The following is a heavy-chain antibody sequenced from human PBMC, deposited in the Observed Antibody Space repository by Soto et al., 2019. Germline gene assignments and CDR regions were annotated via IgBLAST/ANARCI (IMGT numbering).Heavy chain of an antibody. CDR2: IIPIFGTA. CDR3: ARTGYDDRYGDYVDGENYYYGMDV. D-gene: IGHD4-17*01. V-gene: IGHV1-69*13. CDR1: GGTFSSYA. Sequence: GASVKVSCKASGGTFSSYAISWVRQAPGQRLEWMGGIIPIFGTANYAQKFQGRVTITADESTSTAYMELSSLRSEDTAVYYCARTGYDDRYGDYVDGENYYYGMDVWGQGTTVTVSS. J-gene: IGHJ6*02.